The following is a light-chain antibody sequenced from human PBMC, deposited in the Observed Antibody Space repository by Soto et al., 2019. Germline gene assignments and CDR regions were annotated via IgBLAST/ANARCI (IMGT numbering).Light chain of an antibody. J-gene: IGKJ4*01. V-gene: IGKV4-1*01. CDR2: WAS. CDR1: QSVLYTSNNNNY. Sequence: DIVMTQSPDSLAVSLGERATINCKSSQSVLYTSNNNNYLAWYQLKPGQPPKLLIYWASNRESGVPDPFTGSGSGADFTLSFSSLRAEDVAVYYGQEYYSTPLTCGGGTVVDIK. CDR3: QEYYSTPLT.